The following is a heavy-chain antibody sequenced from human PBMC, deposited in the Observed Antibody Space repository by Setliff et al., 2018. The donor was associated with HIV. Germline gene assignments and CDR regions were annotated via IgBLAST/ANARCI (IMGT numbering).Heavy chain of an antibody. CDR3: ARGSSSGTDLAVL. Sequence: SETLSLTCAVPGYSISSYYYGGWNRPPPGTGLEGVGSLHHTGRTYYNPSLKSRITISLDTSKNQSSLKLTSVTAADTGVYYCARGSSSGTDLAVLWGQGTLVTVSS. D-gene: IGHD3-22*01. V-gene: IGHV4-38-2*01. CDR2: LHHTGRT. CDR1: GYSISSYYY. J-gene: IGHJ4*02.